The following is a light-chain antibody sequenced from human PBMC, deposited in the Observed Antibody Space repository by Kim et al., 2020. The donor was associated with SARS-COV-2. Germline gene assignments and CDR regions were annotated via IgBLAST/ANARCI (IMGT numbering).Light chain of an antibody. V-gene: IGKV1-39*01. CDR2: ATS. J-gene: IGKJ5*01. CDR1: QSISGN. Sequence: DIQMTQSPSSLSASVGDRVTITCRASQSISGNLNWYQQKPGEAPKSLIYATSNLQSGVPSRFSGSGSGTDFTLTISSLQPEDFATYYCQQSYSTPIAFGQGTRLEIK. CDR3: QQSYSTPIA.